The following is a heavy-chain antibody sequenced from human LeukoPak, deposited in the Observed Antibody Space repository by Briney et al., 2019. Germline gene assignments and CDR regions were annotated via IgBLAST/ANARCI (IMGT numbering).Heavy chain of an antibody. D-gene: IGHD1-26*01. Sequence: PGGSLRLSCAAPGFTVRSNYMSWVRQAPGRGLEWVSVIFSNGSTYYADSVKGRFTISRDNSKNKVFLQMNSLRAEDTAVYYCARDSAIVGAIYYMDVWGKGTTVTVSS. CDR3: ARDSAIVGAIYYMDV. J-gene: IGHJ6*03. CDR1: GFTVRSNY. CDR2: IFSNGST. V-gene: IGHV3-53*01.